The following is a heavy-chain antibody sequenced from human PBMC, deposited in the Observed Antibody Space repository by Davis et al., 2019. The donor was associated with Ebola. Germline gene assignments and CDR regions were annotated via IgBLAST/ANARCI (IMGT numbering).Heavy chain of an antibody. J-gene: IGHJ4*02. CDR3: TSWVVAATPDLLGNDY. D-gene: IGHD2-15*01. CDR1: GFTFSGSA. Sequence: GESLKTSCAASGFTFSGSAMHWVRQASGKGLEWVGRIRSKANSYATAYAASVKGRFTISRDDSKNTAYLQMNSLKTEDTAVYYCTSWVVAATPDLLGNDYWGQGTLVTVSS. V-gene: IGHV3-73*01. CDR2: IRSKANSYAT.